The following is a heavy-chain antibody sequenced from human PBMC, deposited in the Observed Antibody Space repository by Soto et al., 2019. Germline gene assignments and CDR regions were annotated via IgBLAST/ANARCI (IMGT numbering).Heavy chain of an antibody. J-gene: IGHJ4*02. CDR2: IIPMLRMA. Sequence: QVQLVQSGAEVKKPGSSVKVSCSASAGTFDSYTISWVRQAPGQGLEWMGRIIPMLRMANFAQNFQGRVTMNADESTSTAYMVLSSLRSEDTAVYFCATNYGSGSTHFDHWGQGTPVTVTS. CDR3: ATNYGSGSTHFDH. D-gene: IGHD3-10*01. CDR1: AGTFDSYT. V-gene: IGHV1-69*02.